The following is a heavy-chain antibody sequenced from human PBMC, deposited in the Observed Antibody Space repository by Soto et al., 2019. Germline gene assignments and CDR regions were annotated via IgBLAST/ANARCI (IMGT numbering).Heavy chain of an antibody. D-gene: IGHD5-12*01. V-gene: IGHV1-69*13. J-gene: IGHJ6*02. CDR1: GGTFSSYA. Sequence: SVKVSCKASGGTFSSYAISWVRQAPGQGLEWMGGIIPIFGTANYAQKFQGRVTITADESTSTAYMELRNLRSDDTAVYYCEREGVAPYYYYGMDVWGQGTPVTVS. CDR2: IIPIFGTA. CDR3: EREGVAPYYYYGMDV.